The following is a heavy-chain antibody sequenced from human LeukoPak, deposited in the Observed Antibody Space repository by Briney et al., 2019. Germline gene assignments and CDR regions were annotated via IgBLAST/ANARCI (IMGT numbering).Heavy chain of an antibody. CDR2: IYYGGST. V-gene: IGHV4-59*11. D-gene: IGHD2-2*01. J-gene: IGHJ6*03. Sequence: SETLSLTCSVSGGSISSHYWSWIRQPPGKGLEWIGYIYYGGSTNYNPSLNSRVTISVDTSKNQFSLKLSSVTAADTAVYYCARVGGCSSTTCSWKYYNYYMDVWGKGATVTVSS. CDR3: ARVGGCSSTTCSWKYYNYYMDV. CDR1: GGSISSHY.